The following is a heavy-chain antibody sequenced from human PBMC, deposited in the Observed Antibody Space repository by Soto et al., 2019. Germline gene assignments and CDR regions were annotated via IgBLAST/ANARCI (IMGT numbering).Heavy chain of an antibody. J-gene: IGHJ6*03. V-gene: IGHV3-66*01. Sequence: AGGSLRLSCAAPGFTVSSNYMSWVRQAPGKGLEWVSVIYSGGSTYYADSVKGRFTISRDNSKNTLYLQMSSLRAEDTAVYYCARVPAAILSYYYYYYMDVWGKGTTVTVSS. CDR2: IYSGGST. D-gene: IGHD2-2*01. CDR3: ARVPAAILSYYYYYYMDV. CDR1: GFTVSSNY.